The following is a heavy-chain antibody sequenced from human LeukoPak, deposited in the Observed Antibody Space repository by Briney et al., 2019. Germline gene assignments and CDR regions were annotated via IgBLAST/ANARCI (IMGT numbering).Heavy chain of an antibody. CDR1: GHTFTSYD. Sequence: ASVKVSCKASGHTFTSYDINWVRQATGQGLEWMGWMNPNSGNTGYAQKFQGRVTMTRNTSISTTYMELSSLRSEDTAVYYCARGWGQWGLAWGFDIWGQGTMVTVSS. J-gene: IGHJ3*02. D-gene: IGHD1-26*01. CDR3: ARGWGQWGLAWGFDI. V-gene: IGHV1-8*01. CDR2: MNPNSGNT.